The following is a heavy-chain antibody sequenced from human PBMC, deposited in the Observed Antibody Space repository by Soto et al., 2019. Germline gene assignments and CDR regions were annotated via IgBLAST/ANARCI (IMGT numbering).Heavy chain of an antibody. J-gene: IGHJ4*02. Sequence: ASVKVSCKVSGYTLTELSMHWVRQTPGKGLEWMGGFDPEDGETIYPQKFQGRVTMTEDTSTDTAYMELSSLRSEDTAVYYCATGEYGGNSFDYWGQGTLVTVSS. V-gene: IGHV1-24*01. CDR2: FDPEDGET. CDR1: GYTLTELS. D-gene: IGHD2-15*01. CDR3: ATGEYGGNSFDY.